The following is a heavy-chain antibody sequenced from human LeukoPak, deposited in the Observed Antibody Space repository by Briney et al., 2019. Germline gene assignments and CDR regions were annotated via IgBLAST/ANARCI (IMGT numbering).Heavy chain of an antibody. CDR1: GYTFTSYA. J-gene: IGHJ6*02. D-gene: IGHD6-13*01. V-gene: IGHV7-4-1*02. CDR3: ARDTYSSSWYWYGLDV. Sequence: ASVKVSCKASGYTFTSYAMNWVRQAPRQGLEWMGWINTNTGNPTYAQGFTGRFVFSLDTSVSTAYLQISNLKAEDTAVYYCARDTYSSSWYWYGLDVWGQGTTVTVSS. CDR2: INTNTGNP.